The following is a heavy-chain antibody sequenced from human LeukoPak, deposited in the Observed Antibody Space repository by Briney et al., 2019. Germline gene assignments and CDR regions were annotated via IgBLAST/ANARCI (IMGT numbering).Heavy chain of an antibody. CDR3: ARGNYDFWSGSLYYYYYMDV. CDR2: IIPIFGTA. CDR1: GGTFSSYA. V-gene: IGHV1-69*05. Sequence: ASVKVSCKASGGTFSSYAISWVRQAPGQGLEWMGGIIPIFGTANYAQKFQGRVTITTDESTSTAYMELSSLRSEDTAVYYCARGNYDFWSGSLYYYYYMDVWGKGTTVTVSS. D-gene: IGHD3-3*01. J-gene: IGHJ6*03.